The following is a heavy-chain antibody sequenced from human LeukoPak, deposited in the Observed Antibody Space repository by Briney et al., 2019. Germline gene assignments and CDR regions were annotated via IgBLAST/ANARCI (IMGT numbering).Heavy chain of an antibody. CDR1: GYTFTDYY. CDR3: ARPSSPDYV. CDR2: LNPKSGDT. Sequence: ASVTVSCKASGYTFTDYYYIHWVRPPPGQGLEWMGWLNPKSGDTNYAQKFQGRVTVTRDTSISTAYMELSRLRSDDTAGYYCARPSSPDYVWGQGTQVTVSS. J-gene: IGHJ4*02. V-gene: IGHV1-2*02. D-gene: IGHD3-10*02.